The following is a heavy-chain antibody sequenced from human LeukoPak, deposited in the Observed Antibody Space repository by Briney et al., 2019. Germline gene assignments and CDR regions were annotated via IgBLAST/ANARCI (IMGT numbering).Heavy chain of an antibody. J-gene: IGHJ4*02. V-gene: IGHV3-30*02. D-gene: IGHD6-19*01. Sequence: HPGGSLRLSCAASGFTFSSYGMHWVRQAPGKGLEWVAFIRYDGSNKYYADSAKGRFTISRDDSRNTLYLQMNSLRAEDTAVYYCTKQDSSGPRDWGQGTLVTVSS. CDR1: GFTFSSYG. CDR2: IRYDGSNK. CDR3: TKQDSSGPRD.